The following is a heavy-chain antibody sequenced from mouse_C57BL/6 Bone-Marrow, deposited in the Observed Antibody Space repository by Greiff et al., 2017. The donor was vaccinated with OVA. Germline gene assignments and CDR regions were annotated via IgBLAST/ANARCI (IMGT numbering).Heavy chain of an antibody. CDR2: IDPSASNT. Sequence: QVQLQQPGAELVKPGASVKLSCKASGYTFTSYWMQWVKQRPGQGLEWIGAIDPSASNTKYNHKFTDKATLTVDTSSSTAYMQLSILRSEDSAVYYCASRSFAYWGQGTLVTVSA. J-gene: IGHJ3*01. CDR1: GYTFTSYW. CDR3: ASRSFAY. V-gene: IGHV1-50*01.